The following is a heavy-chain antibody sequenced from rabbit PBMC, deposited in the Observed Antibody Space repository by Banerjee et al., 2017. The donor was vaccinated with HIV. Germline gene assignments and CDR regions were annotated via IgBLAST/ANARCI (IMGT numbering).Heavy chain of an antibody. CDR3: ARDLAGVTGWNFGL. J-gene: IGHJ3*01. V-gene: IGHV1S45*01. D-gene: IGHD4-1*01. CDR2: IGTGAGGT. Sequence: QEQLEESGGDLVKPGGTLTLTCTASGLDFSSSYWLCWVRQAPGRGLEWIACIGTGAGGTWYASWAKGRFTISKTSSTTVTLQMTSLTGADTATYFCARDLAGVTGWNFGLWGQGTLVTVS. CDR1: GLDFSSSYW.